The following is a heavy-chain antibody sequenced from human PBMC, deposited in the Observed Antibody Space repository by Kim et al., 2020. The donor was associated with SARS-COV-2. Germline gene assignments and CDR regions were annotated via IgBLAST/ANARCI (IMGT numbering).Heavy chain of an antibody. V-gene: IGHV1-46*01. J-gene: IGHJ3*02. D-gene: IGHD6-19*01. CDR1: GYTFTSYY. CDR3: ARDLSQYSSGWTNDAFDI. CDR2: INHSGGST. Sequence: ASVKVSCKASGYTFTSYYMHWVRQAPGQGLEWMGIINHSGGSTSYAQKFQGRVTMTRDTSTSTVYMELSSLRSEDTAVYYCARDLSQYSSGWTNDAFDIWGQGTRVTVSS.